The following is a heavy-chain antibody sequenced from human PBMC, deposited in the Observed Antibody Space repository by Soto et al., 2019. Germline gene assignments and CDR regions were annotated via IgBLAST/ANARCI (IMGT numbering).Heavy chain of an antibody. Sequence: SKTLCLTCSVSSDSINSGVYYWSWVRHRPGKGLEWIGYIHSNGDTYYHPSLKSPVTVSVDTSKNQFSLNLTSITAADTAVYYCARRGGGSSGYYYYAMDVGGQGTTVTVSS. D-gene: IGHD6-6*01. V-gene: IGHV4-31*01. CDR3: ARRGGGSSGYYYYAMDV. J-gene: IGHJ6*02. CDR2: IHSNGDT. CDR1: SDSINSGVYY.